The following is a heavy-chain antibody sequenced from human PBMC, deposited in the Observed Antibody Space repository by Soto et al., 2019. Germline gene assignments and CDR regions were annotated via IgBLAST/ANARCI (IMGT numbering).Heavy chain of an antibody. V-gene: IGHV3-66*01. CDR2: IQSGGPT. J-gene: IGHJ6*04. Sequence: EGQLVESGGGLVQPGGSLRLSCAASGFTVSSKYMSWVRQAPGKGLEWVSLIQSGGPTYYADSVKGRFTISRDNSENTVHLQMDSLRAEDTAVYYCARDDVLCDGGRCYGVPLDVWGKGTTFTVSS. D-gene: IGHD2-15*01. CDR1: GFTVSSKY. CDR3: ARDDVLCDGGRCYGVPLDV.